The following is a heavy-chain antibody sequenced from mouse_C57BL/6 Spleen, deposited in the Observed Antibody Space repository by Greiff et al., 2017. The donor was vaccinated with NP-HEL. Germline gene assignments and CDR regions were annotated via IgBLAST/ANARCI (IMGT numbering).Heavy chain of an antibody. Sequence: VQLKESGPELVKPGASVKISCKASGYSFTGYNMNWVKQSNGKSLEWIGVINPNYGTTSYNQKFKGKATLTVDQSSSTASMQLNSLTSEDSAVYYCARRGSNYVAMDYWGQGTSVTVSS. CDR2: INPNYGTT. D-gene: IGHD2-5*01. J-gene: IGHJ4*01. CDR1: GYSFTGYN. V-gene: IGHV1-39*01. CDR3: ARRGSNYVAMDY.